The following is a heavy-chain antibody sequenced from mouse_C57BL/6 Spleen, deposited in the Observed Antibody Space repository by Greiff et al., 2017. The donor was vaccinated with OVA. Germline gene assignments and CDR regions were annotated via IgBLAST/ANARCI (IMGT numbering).Heavy chain of an antibody. CDR3: ARDDYDEDWAY. V-gene: IGHV1-80*01. CDR1: GYAFSSYW. Sequence: VQLQQSGAELVKPGASVKISCKASGYAFSSYWMNWVKQRPGKGLEWIGQIYPGDGDTNYNGKFKGKATLTADKSSSTAYMQLSSLHSEDSAVYFCARDDYDEDWAYWGQGTLVTVSA. J-gene: IGHJ3*01. CDR2: IYPGDGDT. D-gene: IGHD2-4*01.